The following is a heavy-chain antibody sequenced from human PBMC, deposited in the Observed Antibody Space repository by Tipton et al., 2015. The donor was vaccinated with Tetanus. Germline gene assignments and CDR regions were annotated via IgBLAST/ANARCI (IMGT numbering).Heavy chain of an antibody. V-gene: IGHV4-59*01. CDR1: DGSSRNYY. J-gene: IGHJ3*02. CDR2: IYSSGSA. CDR3: AGSQSWFAFDI. Sequence: TLSLTCSVSDGSSRNYYWSWIRQPPGKGLEWIGNIYSSGSANYNPPLRSRVTISVAASKDRFSLKMISATPADTAVYYCAGSQSWFAFDIWGQGTIVTVSS. D-gene: IGHD3-10*01.